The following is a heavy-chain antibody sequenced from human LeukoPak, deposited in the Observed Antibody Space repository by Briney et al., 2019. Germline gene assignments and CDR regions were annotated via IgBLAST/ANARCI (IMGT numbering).Heavy chain of an antibody. CDR3: ARVMGTVTTSIDY. J-gene: IGHJ4*02. Sequence: SETLSLTCTVSGDSISSYYWSWIRQPPGKGLEWIGYIYYSGSTNYNPSLKSRVTISVDTSKNQFSLKLSSVTAADTAVYYCARVMGTVTTSIDYWGQGTLVTVSS. D-gene: IGHD4-17*01. CDR2: IYYSGST. V-gene: IGHV4-59*08. CDR1: GDSISSYY.